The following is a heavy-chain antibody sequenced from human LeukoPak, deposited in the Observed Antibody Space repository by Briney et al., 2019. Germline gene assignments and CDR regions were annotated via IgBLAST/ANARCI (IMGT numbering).Heavy chain of an antibody. Sequence: ASVKVSCKASGYTFTAYYIHWVRQAPGQGLEWMGWINPNSGGTNFAQKFQGRVTMTGDTSISTAYMELSRLISDDTAMYYCARLVGLAAPGTRDYWGQGTLVTVSS. CDR2: INPNSGGT. J-gene: IGHJ4*02. V-gene: IGHV1-2*02. CDR3: ARLVGLAAPGTRDY. D-gene: IGHD6-13*01. CDR1: GYTFTAYY.